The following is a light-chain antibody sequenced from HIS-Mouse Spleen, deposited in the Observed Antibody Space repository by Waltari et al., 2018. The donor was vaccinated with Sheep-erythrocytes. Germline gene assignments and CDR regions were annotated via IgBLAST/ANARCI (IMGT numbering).Light chain of an antibody. CDR2: QDS. Sequence: SYELTQPPSVSVSPGQTASITCSGDKLGDKYACWYQQKPGQSPVLVIYQDSKRPSGIPERFSGSNSGNTATLTISGTQAMDEADYYCQAWDSSTGGVFGGGTK. V-gene: IGLV3-1*01. J-gene: IGLJ2*01. CDR1: KLGDKY. CDR3: QAWDSSTGGV.